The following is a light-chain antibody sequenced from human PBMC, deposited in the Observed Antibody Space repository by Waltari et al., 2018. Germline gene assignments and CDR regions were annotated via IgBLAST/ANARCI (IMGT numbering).Light chain of an antibody. CDR1: QNIATY. CDR2: GAS. J-gene: IGKJ4*01. CDR3: QHSDNVHLA. Sequence: DIRMTQSPSSLSASIGDRVTISCRASQNIATYLNWYQQKSGKAPKLLIYGASTLQSGVPSRFSGSGPGTDFTLTISSLRPEDVAIYFCQHSDNVHLAFGGGTQVEI. V-gene: IGKV1-39*01.